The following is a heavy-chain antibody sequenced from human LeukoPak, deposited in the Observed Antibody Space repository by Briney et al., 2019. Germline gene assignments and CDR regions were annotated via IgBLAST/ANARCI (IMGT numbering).Heavy chain of an antibody. V-gene: IGHV4-59*12. Sequence: SETLSLTCTVSGGSISSYYWSWIRQPPGKGLEWIGYIYYSGSTNYNPSLKSRVTISVDTSKNQFSLKLSSVTAADTAVYYCAREREMATIGYFDYWGQGTLVTVSS. J-gene: IGHJ4*02. D-gene: IGHD5-24*01. CDR3: AREREMATIGYFDY. CDR2: IYYSGST. CDR1: GGSISSYY.